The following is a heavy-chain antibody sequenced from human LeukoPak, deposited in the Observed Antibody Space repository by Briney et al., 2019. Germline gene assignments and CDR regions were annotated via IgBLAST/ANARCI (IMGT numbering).Heavy chain of an antibody. CDR3: ARLGARQMLEY. J-gene: IGHJ4*02. V-gene: IGHV3-7*01. CDR2: IKQDGGQI. Sequence: PGGSLRLSCAASGFTFSTYAMSWVRQAPGKGLEWVANIKQDGGQIYYLESVKGRFTVSRDNAKNSLYLQMNSLRAEDTAVYYRARLGARQMLEYWGQGTLVTVSS. D-gene: IGHD4-17*01. CDR1: GFTFSTYA.